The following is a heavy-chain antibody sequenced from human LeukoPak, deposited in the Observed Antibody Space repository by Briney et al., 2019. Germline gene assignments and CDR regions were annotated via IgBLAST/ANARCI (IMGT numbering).Heavy chain of an antibody. CDR1: GYTFTGYY. V-gene: IGHV1-2*02. CDR3: ARGIREQWLVAYNWFDP. D-gene: IGHD6-19*01. J-gene: IGHJ5*02. CDR2: INPNSGGT. Sequence: ASVKVSCKASGYTFTGYYMHWVRQAPGQGLEWMGWINPNSGGTNYAQKFQGRVTMTRDTSISTAYMELSRLRSDDTAVYYCARGIREQWLVAYNWFDPWGQGTLVTVSS.